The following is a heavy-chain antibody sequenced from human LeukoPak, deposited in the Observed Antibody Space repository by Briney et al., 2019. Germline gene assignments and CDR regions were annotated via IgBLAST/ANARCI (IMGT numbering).Heavy chain of an antibody. CDR1: GGSISSYY. D-gene: IGHD3-9*01. V-gene: IGHV4-59*01. Sequence: PSETLSLTCTVSGGSISSYYWSWIRQPPGKGLEWIGYIYYTGRTNYNPSLKSRVTISVDTSKNQFSLKLSSVTAADTAVYYCATRARYFDWFDSWGQGTLVTVSS. J-gene: IGHJ5*01. CDR2: IYYTGRT. CDR3: ATRARYFDWFDS.